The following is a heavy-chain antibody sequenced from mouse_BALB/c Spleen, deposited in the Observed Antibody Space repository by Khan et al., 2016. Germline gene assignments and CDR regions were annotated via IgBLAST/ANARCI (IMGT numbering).Heavy chain of an antibody. CDR3: ARDRIDY. CDR1: GYTFTDYY. J-gene: IGHJ2*01. CDR2: IYPGIGNT. Sequence: QVQLQQSGAELARPGASVKLSCKASGYTFTDYYINWVKQRTGQGLEWIGAIYPGIGNTYYNEKFKGKATLTADKSSSTAYMQRSSLTSEDAAVLFCARDRIDYWGQGTALTVSS. V-gene: IGHV1-77*01.